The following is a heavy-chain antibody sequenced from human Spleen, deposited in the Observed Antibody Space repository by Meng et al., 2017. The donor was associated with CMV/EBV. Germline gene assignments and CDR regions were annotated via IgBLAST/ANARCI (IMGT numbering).Heavy chain of an antibody. Sequence: GESLKISCAASGFTFNDYWMSWVRQAPGKGLEWVANIKQDGGEKYYVDSVKGRFTISRDNAKKSLYLQMNSLRAEDTAVYYCARRYCSSTCCSSLSFDPWGQGTLVTVSS. J-gene: IGHJ5*02. CDR1: GFTFNDYW. CDR2: IKQDGGEK. V-gene: IGHV3-7*01. CDR3: ARRYCSSTCCSSLSFDP. D-gene: IGHD2-2*01.